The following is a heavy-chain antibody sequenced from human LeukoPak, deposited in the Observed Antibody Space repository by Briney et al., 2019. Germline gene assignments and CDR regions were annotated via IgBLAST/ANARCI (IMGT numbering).Heavy chain of an antibody. D-gene: IGHD3-22*01. V-gene: IGHV4-30-4*01. CDR2: IYYSGST. CDR3: ARESGGYYDSSGYSTVDY. Sequence: SETLSLTCTVSGGSISSGDYYWSWIRQPPGTGLEWIGYIYYSGSTYYNPSLKSRVTISVDTSKNQFSLKLSSVTAADTAVYYCARESGGYYDSSGYSTVDYWGQGTLVTVSS. CDR1: GGSISSGDYY. J-gene: IGHJ4*02.